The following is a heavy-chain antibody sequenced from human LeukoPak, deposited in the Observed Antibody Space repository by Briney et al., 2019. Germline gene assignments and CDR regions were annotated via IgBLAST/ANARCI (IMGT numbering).Heavy chain of an antibody. D-gene: IGHD1-14*01. CDR2: VSYSGNT. CDR3: ARASSDTELDF. CDR1: GGSISSGDYY. Sequence: SQTLSLTCTVSGGSISSGDYYWSWIRQHPGKGLEWIGCVSYSGNTCYNPSLKSRVTISVDTSKSHFSLKLSSVTAADTAVYYCARASSDTELDFWGKGTLVTVSS. V-gene: IGHV4-31*03. J-gene: IGHJ4*02.